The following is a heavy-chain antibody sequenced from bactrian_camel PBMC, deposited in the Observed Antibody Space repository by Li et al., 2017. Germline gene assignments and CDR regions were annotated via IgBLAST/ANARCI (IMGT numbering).Heavy chain of an antibody. CDR1: RGFDDADAE. V-gene: IGHV3S53*01. J-gene: IGHJ4*01. Sequence: VQLVESGGGSVQIGGSLTLACAASRGFDDADAEWGWFRQAPGKEREEVAAITSAGGTSYADSVKGRFTIPKDNTENTLYLQMHDLRPEDTAMYYCAAVPYSAGDVRRRRDVQCDLGGEYNYVGQGTQVTVSS. CDR2: ITSAGGT. D-gene: IGHD5*01. CDR3: AAVPYSAGDVRRRRDVQCDLGGEYNY.